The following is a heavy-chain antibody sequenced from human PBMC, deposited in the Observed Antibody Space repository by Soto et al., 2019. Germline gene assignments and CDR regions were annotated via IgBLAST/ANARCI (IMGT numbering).Heavy chain of an antibody. Sequence: QLQLQESGPGLVKPSETLSLTCTVSGGSISSSSYYWGWIRQPPGKGLEWIGSIYYSGSTYYNPSLKSRVTISVDTSKNQFSLKLSSVTAADTAVYYCATDPSGWWGHWFDPWGQGTLVTVSS. J-gene: IGHJ5*02. CDR1: GGSISSSSYY. CDR3: ATDPSGWWGHWFDP. CDR2: IYYSGST. V-gene: IGHV4-39*02. D-gene: IGHD6-19*01.